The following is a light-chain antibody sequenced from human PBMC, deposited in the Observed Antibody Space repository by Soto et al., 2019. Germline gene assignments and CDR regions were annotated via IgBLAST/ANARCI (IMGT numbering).Light chain of an antibody. CDR1: QDIRND. CDR3: LQEYTYPLT. CDR2: AAS. Sequence: AIQVTQSPSSLSASVGDRVTITCRASQDIRNDLGWFQQRPGKAPQLLIYAASHLQTGVPSRFSGSGYGTDFTLTISSLQPEDFATYYCLQEYTYPLTFGGGTRVEIK. J-gene: IGKJ4*01. V-gene: IGKV1-6*01.